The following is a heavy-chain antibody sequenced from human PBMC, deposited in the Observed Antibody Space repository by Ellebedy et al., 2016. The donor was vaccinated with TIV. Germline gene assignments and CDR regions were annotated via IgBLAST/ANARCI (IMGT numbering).Heavy chain of an antibody. CDR2: ISYDGSNK. J-gene: IGHJ4*02. CDR1: GFTFSSDA. CDR3: AKAKYGYYYFDY. V-gene: IGHV3-30*04. Sequence: GESLKISCAASGFTFSSDAMHWVRQAPGKGLEWVAVISYDGSNKYYADSVKGRFTISRDNSKNTLYLQMNSLRAEDTAVYYCAKAKYGYYYFDYWGQGTLVTVSS. D-gene: IGHD3-22*01.